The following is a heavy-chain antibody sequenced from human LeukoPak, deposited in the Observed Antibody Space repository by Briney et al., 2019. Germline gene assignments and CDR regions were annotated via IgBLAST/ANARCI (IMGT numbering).Heavy chain of an antibody. CDR1: GFTLSSYW. V-gene: IGHV3-74*01. CDR2: IYTDGSGI. CDR3: AREDLGIDWYFDL. J-gene: IGHJ2*01. D-gene: IGHD7-27*01. Sequence: GGSLRLSCAASGFTLSSYWMHWVRQAPGKGLVWVSRIYTDGSGISSADSVKGRFTISRDNAKNMLYLQVNSLRAEDTAVYYCAREDLGIDWYFDLWGRGTLVTVSS.